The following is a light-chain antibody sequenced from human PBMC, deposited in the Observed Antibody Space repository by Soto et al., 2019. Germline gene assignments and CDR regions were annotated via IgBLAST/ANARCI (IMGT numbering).Light chain of an antibody. CDR3: SSYAGSNNLV. CDR2: EVI. CDR1: SSDVGGYNY. Sequence: QSALTQPPSASGSPGQSVTISCTGTSSDVGGYNYVSWYQQHPGKAPKLMIYEVIKRPSGVPDRSSGSKSGNTASLAVSGLQAEDEADYYCSSYAGSNNLVFGGGTKLTVL. V-gene: IGLV2-8*01. J-gene: IGLJ3*02.